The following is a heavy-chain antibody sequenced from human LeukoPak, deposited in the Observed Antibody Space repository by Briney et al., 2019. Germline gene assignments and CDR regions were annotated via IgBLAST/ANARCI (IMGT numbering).Heavy chain of an antibody. V-gene: IGHV1-8*01. Sequence: ASVKVSCKASGYTFASYDINWVRQATGQGLEWMGWMNPNSGNTGYAQKFQGRVTMTRNTSIATAYMELTSLRSEDTAMYYCARWSNYYGSGTHREGDYWGQGTLVTVSS. CDR3: ARWSNYYGSGTHREGDY. CDR2: MNPNSGNT. D-gene: IGHD3-10*01. CDR1: GYTFASYD. J-gene: IGHJ4*02.